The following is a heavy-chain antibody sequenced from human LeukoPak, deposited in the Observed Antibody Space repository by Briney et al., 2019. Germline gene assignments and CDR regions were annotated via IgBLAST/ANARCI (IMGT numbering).Heavy chain of an antibody. D-gene: IGHD3-3*01. V-gene: IGHV1-24*01. CDR3: ARESRSYYDFWSGNFSLDY. CDR2: FDPEDGET. CDR1: GYTLTELS. J-gene: IGHJ4*02. Sequence: ASVKVSCKVSGYTLTELSMHWVRQAPGKGLEWMGGFDPEDGETIYAQKFQGRVTMTEDTSTSTAYMEMRSLRSDDTAVYYCARESRSYYDFWSGNFSLDYWGQGTLVTVSS.